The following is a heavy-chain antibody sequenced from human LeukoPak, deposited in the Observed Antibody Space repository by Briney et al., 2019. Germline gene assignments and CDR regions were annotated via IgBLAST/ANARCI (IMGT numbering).Heavy chain of an antibody. CDR1: GCSITSHY. CDR3: ARAGWGDDSWSGPTINWVDP. Sequence: SETLSLTCAVPGCSITSHYWSWIRQPPGKGLEWIAYIYDGRSTKYNPSLKSRVTISADTSKNQCSLQLRSVTAADTAVYYCARAGWGDDSWSGPTINWVDPWGQGTLITVSS. D-gene: IGHD3-3*01. CDR2: IYDGRST. V-gene: IGHV4-59*11. J-gene: IGHJ5*02.